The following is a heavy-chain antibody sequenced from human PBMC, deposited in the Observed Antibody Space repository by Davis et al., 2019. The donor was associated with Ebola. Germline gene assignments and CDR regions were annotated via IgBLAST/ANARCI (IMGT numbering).Heavy chain of an antibody. D-gene: IGHD3-16*02. Sequence: AASVKVSCKASGYTFTSYGISWVRQAPGQGLEWMGWISAYNGNTNYAQKFQGRVTMTRDTSTSTVYMELSSLRSEDTAVYYCARGQSPVWGSYRYFPFDYWGQGTLVTVSS. V-gene: IGHV1-18*01. J-gene: IGHJ4*02. CDR1: GYTFTSYG. CDR2: ISAYNGNT. CDR3: ARGQSPVWGSYRYFPFDY.